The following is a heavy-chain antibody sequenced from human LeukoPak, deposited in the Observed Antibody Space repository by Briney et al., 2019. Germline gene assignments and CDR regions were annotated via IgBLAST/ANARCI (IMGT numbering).Heavy chain of an antibody. V-gene: IGHV4-4*07. CDR3: ARDSGWSGYYYYGMDV. CDR2: IYTSGST. D-gene: IGHD6-19*01. CDR1: GGSISSYY. J-gene: IGHJ6*02. Sequence: SETLCLTCTVSGGSISSYYWSWIRQPAGKGLEWIGRIYTSGSTNYNPSLKSRVTMSVDTSKNQFPLKLSSVTAADTAVYYCARDSGWSGYYYYGMDVWGQGTTVTVSS.